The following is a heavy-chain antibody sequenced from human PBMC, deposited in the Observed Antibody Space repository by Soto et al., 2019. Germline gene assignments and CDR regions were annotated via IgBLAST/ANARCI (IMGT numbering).Heavy chain of an antibody. V-gene: IGHV3-13*01. Sequence: GGSLRLSCEASGFTFSGFDMHWVRQPTGKGLEWVSTIGTAGDTYYAVSVKGRFTISRDNAKNSLSLQMNSLRAGDTAVYFCARGQEVVEHFFDSWG. CDR3: ARGQEVVEHFFDS. CDR2: IGTAGDT. D-gene: IGHD3-3*02. CDR1: GFTFSGFD. J-gene: IGHJ4*01.